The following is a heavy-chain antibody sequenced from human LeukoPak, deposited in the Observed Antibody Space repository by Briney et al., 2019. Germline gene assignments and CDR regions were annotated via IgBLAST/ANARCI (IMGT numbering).Heavy chain of an antibody. J-gene: IGHJ6*03. V-gene: IGHV5-51*01. D-gene: IGHD6-13*01. CDR3: ARLALDQNDSQLGANKSADLRHYYYYMDV. Sequence: GESLKISCKGSGYSFTSYWIGWVRQMPGKGLEWMGIIYPGDSDTRYSPSFQGQVTISADKSISTAYLQWSSLKASDTAMYYCARLALDQNDSQLGANKSADLRHYYYYMDVWGKGTTVTVSS. CDR2: IYPGDSDT. CDR1: GYSFTSYW.